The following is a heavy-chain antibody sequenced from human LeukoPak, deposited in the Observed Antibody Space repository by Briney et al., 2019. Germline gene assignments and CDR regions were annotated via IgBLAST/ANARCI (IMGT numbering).Heavy chain of an antibody. CDR3: VKDLKYSSSSTFFDS. V-gene: IGHV3-23*01. CDR2: ISGSGGST. J-gene: IGHJ4*02. CDR1: GFTFSSYA. Sequence: PGGSLRLSCAASGFTFSSYAMSWVRQAPGKGLEWVSAISGSGGSTYYADSVKGRFTISRDKSKNTLYLQMNSLRAGDTAVYYCVKDLKYSSSSTFFDSWGQGTLVTVSS. D-gene: IGHD6-6*01.